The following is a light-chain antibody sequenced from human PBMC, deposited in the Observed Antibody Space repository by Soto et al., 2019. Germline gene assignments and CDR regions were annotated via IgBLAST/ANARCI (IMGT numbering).Light chain of an antibody. J-gene: IGKJ5*01. Sequence: SPGTLASPSGGASPSVNTNLVWYQQRPGQAPRLLIYDASNRAAGIPARFSGSGSGIDFTLTISSLEPEDAAVYYCQQRSNWPPSTFGQGTQLDIK. CDR3: QQRSNWPPST. CDR2: DAS. V-gene: IGKV3-11*01. CDR1: PSVNTN.